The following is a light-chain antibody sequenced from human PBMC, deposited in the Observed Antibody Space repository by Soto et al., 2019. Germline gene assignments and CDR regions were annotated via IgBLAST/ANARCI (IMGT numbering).Light chain of an antibody. CDR2: DVT. V-gene: IGLV2-14*03. CDR1: SSDVGANNY. J-gene: IGLJ3*02. Sequence: QSALTQPASVSGSPGQSITISCTGTSSDVGANNYVSWYQQHPGKVPKLFIYDVTNRPSGISDRFSGSKSANTASLTISGLQAEDEADYYCSSYTISGTGVFGGGTKVTVL. CDR3: SSYTISGTGV.